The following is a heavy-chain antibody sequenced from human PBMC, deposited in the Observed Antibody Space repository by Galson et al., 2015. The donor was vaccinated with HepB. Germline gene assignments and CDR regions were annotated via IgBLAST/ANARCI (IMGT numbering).Heavy chain of an antibody. Sequence: SLRLSCAASGFTFSSYGMHWVRQAPGKGLEWVAVISYDGSNKYYADSVKGRFTISRDNSKNTLYLQMNSLRAEDTAVYYCAKGIRPVLRYFDWLSAPSYWGQGTLVTVSS. J-gene: IGHJ4*02. V-gene: IGHV3-30*18. CDR1: GFTFSSYG. CDR3: AKGIRPVLRYFDWLSAPSY. D-gene: IGHD3-9*01. CDR2: ISYDGSNK.